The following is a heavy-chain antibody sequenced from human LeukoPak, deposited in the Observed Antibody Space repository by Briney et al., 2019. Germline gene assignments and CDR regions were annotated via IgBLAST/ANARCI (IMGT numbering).Heavy chain of an antibody. D-gene: IGHD1-20*01. Sequence: GGSLRLSCAAPGFTFSSYSMNWVRQAPGKGLEWVANIKQDGSEKYYVDSVKGRFTISRDNAKNSLYLQMNSLRAEDTAVYYCARLLVYNSGGEAFDHWGQGTLVTVSS. CDR2: IKQDGSEK. V-gene: IGHV3-7*01. CDR1: GFTFSSYS. J-gene: IGHJ4*02. CDR3: ARLLVYNSGGEAFDH.